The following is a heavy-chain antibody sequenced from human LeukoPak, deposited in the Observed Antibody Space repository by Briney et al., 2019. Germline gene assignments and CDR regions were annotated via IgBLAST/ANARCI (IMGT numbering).Heavy chain of an antibody. CDR3: ARSKHLSGSYDF. CDR2: INPSGGST. V-gene: IGHV1-46*01. J-gene: IGHJ4*02. Sequence: ASVKVSRKASGYTFTSYYIHWVRQAPGQGLEWMGVINPSGGSTNYAQKFQGRVTMTGGTSTSTVYMELSSLRSEDTVVYFCARSKHLSGSYDFWGQGTLVTVSS. CDR1: GYTFTSYY. D-gene: IGHD3-10*01.